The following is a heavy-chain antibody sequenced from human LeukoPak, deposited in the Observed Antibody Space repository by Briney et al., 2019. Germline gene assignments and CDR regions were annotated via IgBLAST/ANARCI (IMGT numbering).Heavy chain of an antibody. CDR2: IRSKAYGGTT. CDR1: GFTFGDCA. J-gene: IGHJ4*02. V-gene: IGHV3-49*04. CDR3: TRVVSGSYFIPPDY. Sequence: GGSLRLSCTASGFTFGDCAMSWVRQAPGKGLEWGGFIRSKAYGGTTEYAASVKGRFTISRDDSKSIAYLQMNSLKTEDTAVYYCTRVVSGSYFIPPDYWGQGTLVTVSS. D-gene: IGHD1-26*01.